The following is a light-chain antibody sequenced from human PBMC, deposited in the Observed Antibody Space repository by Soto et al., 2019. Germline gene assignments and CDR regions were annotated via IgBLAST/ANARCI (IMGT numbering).Light chain of an antibody. CDR3: HQYDSSPLT. CDR1: PSVSSIY. CDR2: GAS. Sequence: EIVLTQSPGTLSLSPGERATLSCRASPSVSSIYLAWYQQKPGQAPRHLIYGASSRATVIPDRFSGSGSGTDFTLTINRLEPEDFAVYYCHQYDSSPLTFGQGTKVEIK. J-gene: IGKJ1*01. V-gene: IGKV3-20*01.